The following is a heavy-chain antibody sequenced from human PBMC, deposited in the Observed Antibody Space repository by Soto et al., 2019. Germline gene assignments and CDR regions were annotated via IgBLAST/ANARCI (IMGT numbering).Heavy chain of an antibody. J-gene: IGHJ4*02. Sequence: ESGPTLVNPTHTLTLTCTFSGFSLTTNGVGVGWIRQPPGKALEWLALLYWDGDKRYSPSLKNRLTVAKDTSENQVILTMTNMDPVDTATYYCAHRTSLYDSSGLAFDYWGQGTLVTVSS. CDR2: LYWDGDK. D-gene: IGHD3-22*01. CDR1: GFSLTTNGVG. V-gene: IGHV2-5*02. CDR3: AHRTSLYDSSGLAFDY.